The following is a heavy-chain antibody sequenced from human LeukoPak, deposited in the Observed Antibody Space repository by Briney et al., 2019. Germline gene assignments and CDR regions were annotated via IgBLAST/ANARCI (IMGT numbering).Heavy chain of an antibody. CDR3: ARGPVINGMDV. CDR2: IYHSGST. J-gene: IGHJ6*02. Sequence: SETLSLTCAVSGGSISSGGYSWSWIRQPPGKGLEWIGYIYHSGSTYYNPSLKSRVTISVDRSKNQFSLKLSSVTAADTAVYYCARGPVINGMDVWGQGTTVTVSS. D-gene: IGHD4-11*01. CDR1: GGSISSGGYS. V-gene: IGHV4-30-2*01.